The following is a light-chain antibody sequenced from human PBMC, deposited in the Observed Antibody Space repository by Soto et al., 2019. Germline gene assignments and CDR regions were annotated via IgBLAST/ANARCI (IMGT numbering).Light chain of an antibody. CDR3: QQYNSYSSRT. V-gene: IGKV1-5*01. CDR2: AAS. J-gene: IGKJ1*01. CDR1: QSISSW. Sequence: DIQMTQSPSTLSASVGDRVTITCRASQSISSWLAWYQQKPGKAPKLLIYAASSLQSGVPSRFSGSGSGTEFTLTISSLQPDDFATYYCQQYNSYSSRTFGQGTKVDIK.